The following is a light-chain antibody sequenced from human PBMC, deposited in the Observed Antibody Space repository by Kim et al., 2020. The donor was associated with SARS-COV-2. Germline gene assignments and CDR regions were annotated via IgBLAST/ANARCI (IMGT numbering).Light chain of an antibody. CDR3: ALYLGSGIWV. Sequence: GGTVTLTCAVSSGSVYSSYYPSWYQQTPGQAPRTLIYRANSRSFGVPDRFSGSILGNKAALTITGAQAEDESTYYCALYLGSGIWVFGGGTQLTVL. CDR2: RAN. CDR1: SGSVYSSYY. V-gene: IGLV8-61*01. J-gene: IGLJ3*02.